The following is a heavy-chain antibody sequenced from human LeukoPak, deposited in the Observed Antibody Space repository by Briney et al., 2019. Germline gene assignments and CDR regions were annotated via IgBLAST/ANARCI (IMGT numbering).Heavy chain of an antibody. CDR2: IIPIFGTA. CDR3: ARAVRYCSSTSCYDPPFFDY. V-gene: IGHV1-69*05. CDR1: GGTFSSYA. Sequence: SVKVPCKASGGTFSSYAISWVRQAPGQGLEWMGGIIPIFGTANYAQKFQGRVTITTDESTSTAYMELSSLRSEDTAVYYCARAVRYCSSTSCYDPPFFDYWGQGTLVTVSS. D-gene: IGHD2-2*01. J-gene: IGHJ4*02.